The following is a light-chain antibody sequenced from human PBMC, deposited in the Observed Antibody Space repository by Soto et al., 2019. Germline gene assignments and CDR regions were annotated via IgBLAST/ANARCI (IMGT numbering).Light chain of an antibody. Sequence: TQSPGTLSSSPGERATLSCRASQSVSSSYLAWYQQKPGQAPRLLIYGASSRATGIPDRFSGSGSGTDFTLTISRLEPEDFAVYYCQQYGSSGTFGQGTKVDIK. CDR3: QQYGSSGT. J-gene: IGKJ1*01. V-gene: IGKV3-20*01. CDR2: GAS. CDR1: QSVSSSY.